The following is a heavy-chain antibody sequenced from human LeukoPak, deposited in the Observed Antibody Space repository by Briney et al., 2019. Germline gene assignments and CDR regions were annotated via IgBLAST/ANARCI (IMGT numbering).Heavy chain of an antibody. CDR3: ATDLILDFRGDLVDY. Sequence: ASVKVSCKVSGYTLTELSMHRVRQAPGKGLEWMGGFDPEDGETIYAQKFQGRVTMTEDTSTDTAYMELSSLRSEDTAVYYCATDLILDFRGDLVDYWGQGTQVTVSS. D-gene: IGHD2/OR15-2a*01. CDR1: GYTLTELS. V-gene: IGHV1-24*01. J-gene: IGHJ4*02. CDR2: FDPEDGET.